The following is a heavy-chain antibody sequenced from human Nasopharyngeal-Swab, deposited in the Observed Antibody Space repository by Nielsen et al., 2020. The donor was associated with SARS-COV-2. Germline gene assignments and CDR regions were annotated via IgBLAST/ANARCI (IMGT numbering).Heavy chain of an antibody. CDR3: ARFPRYDLYSFQSEYFQN. CDR1: GFTFSSYA. J-gene: IGHJ1*01. CDR2: ISGGGGST. Sequence: GGSLRLSCAASGFTFSSYAMSWVRQAPGKGLEWVSGISGGGGSTYYADSVKGRFTISRDNYNSKNTVDLQMNSLRAEDTAVYYCARFPRYDLYSFQSEYFQNWGQGTLVTVSS. D-gene: IGHD3-3*01. V-gene: IGHV3-23*01.